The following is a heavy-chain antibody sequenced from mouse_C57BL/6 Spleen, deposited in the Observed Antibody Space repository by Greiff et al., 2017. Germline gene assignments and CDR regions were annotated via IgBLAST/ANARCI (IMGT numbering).Heavy chain of an antibody. CDR3: ARQCKDYQDYYGMDY. CDR1: GYTFTSYW. V-gene: IGHV1-55*01. CDR2: IYPGSGST. J-gene: IGHJ4*01. D-gene: IGHD2-4*01. Sequence: VQLQQPGAELVKPGASVKMSCKASGYTFTSYWITWVKQRPGQGLEWIGDIYPGSGSTNYNEKFKSKATLTVDTSSSTAYMQLSSLTSEDSAVYYCARQCKDYQDYYGMDYWGQGTSVTVSS.